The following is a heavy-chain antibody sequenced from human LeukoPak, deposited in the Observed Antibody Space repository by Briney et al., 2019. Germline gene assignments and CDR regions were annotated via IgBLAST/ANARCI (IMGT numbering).Heavy chain of an antibody. D-gene: IGHD3-9*01. Sequence: ASVKVSCKASGYTFTSYDINWVRQATGQGLEWMGWMNPNSGNTGYAQKFQGRVTMTRNTSISTAYMELRSLRSDDTAVYYCARDRPTLTGHDYGMDVWGQGTTVTVSS. CDR1: GYTFTSYD. J-gene: IGHJ6*02. V-gene: IGHV1-8*01. CDR3: ARDRPTLTGHDYGMDV. CDR2: MNPNSGNT.